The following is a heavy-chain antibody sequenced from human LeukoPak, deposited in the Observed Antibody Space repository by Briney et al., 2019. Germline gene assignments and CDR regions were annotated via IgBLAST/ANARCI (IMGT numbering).Heavy chain of an antibody. CDR1: GFAFSEYP. CDR2: IKGSSSAK. CDR3: ARDRDWSFDY. D-gene: IGHD3-9*01. J-gene: IGHJ4*02. Sequence: GGSLRLSCAASGFAFSEYPMNWVRQAPGKGLEWVSNIKGSSSAKNYADSVKGRFTISRDNAKNSLYLEMGSLRAEDTAVYYCARDRDWSFDYWGQGTLVTVSS. V-gene: IGHV3-48*04.